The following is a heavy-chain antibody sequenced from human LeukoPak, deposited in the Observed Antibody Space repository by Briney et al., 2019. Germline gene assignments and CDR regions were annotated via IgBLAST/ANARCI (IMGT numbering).Heavy chain of an antibody. CDR1: GFTFSSYA. D-gene: IGHD6-13*01. CDR2: ISGSGGST. J-gene: IGHJ3*02. CDR3: AKFGRYSSSRHDAFDI. V-gene: IGHV3-23*01. Sequence: PGGSLRLSCAASGFTFSSYAMSWVRQAPGKGLEWVSAISGSGGSTYYADSVKGRFTISRDNSKNTLYLQMNSLRAEDTAVYYCAKFGRYSSSRHDAFDIWGQGTMVTVSS.